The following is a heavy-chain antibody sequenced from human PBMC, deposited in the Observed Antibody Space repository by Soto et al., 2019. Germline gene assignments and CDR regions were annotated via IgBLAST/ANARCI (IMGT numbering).Heavy chain of an antibody. D-gene: IGHD3-16*01. CDR2: ISYDGKQT. CDR1: GVTFKDYG. J-gene: IGHJ2*01. V-gene: IGHV3-30*03. Sequence: PGGSLRLSCXAPGVTFKDYGMHWVRQAPGKGLEWVAVISYDGKQTYYADSVKGRFTISKDKSKRTLFLQMNSLRVDDTAVYYCARDGWGSNWYFDLWGRGTLVTVSS. CDR3: ARDGWGSNWYFDL.